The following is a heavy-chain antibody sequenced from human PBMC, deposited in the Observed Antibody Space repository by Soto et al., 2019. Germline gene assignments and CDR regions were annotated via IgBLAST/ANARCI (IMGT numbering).Heavy chain of an antibody. CDR3: ARDNYYDTSPMDWFDP. V-gene: IGHV3-53*01. Sequence: GGSLRLSCAASGFTVSSNYMSWVRQAPGKGLEWVSVIYSGGSTYYADSVKGRFTISRDNSKNTLYLQMNSLRAEDTAVYYCARDNYYDTSPMDWFDPWGQGTLVTVSS. CDR1: GFTVSSNY. J-gene: IGHJ5*02. CDR2: IYSGGST. D-gene: IGHD3-22*01.